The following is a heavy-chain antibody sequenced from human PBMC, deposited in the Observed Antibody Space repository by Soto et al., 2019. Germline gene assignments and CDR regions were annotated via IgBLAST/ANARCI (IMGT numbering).Heavy chain of an antibody. Sequence: QMQLVQSGPEVKKPGTSVKVSCKASGFTFTSSAVQWVRQARGQRLEWIGWIVVGSGNTNYAQKFQERVTITRDMSISTAYMELSSLRSEDTAVYYCAAARVPYYDSSGYYAAFDIWGQGTMVTVSS. CDR3: AAARVPYYDSSGYYAAFDI. V-gene: IGHV1-58*01. CDR1: GFTFTSSA. J-gene: IGHJ3*02. CDR2: IVVGSGNT. D-gene: IGHD3-22*01.